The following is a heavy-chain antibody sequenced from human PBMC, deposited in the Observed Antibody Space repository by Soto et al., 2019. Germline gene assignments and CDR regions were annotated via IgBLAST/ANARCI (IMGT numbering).Heavy chain of an antibody. CDR3: AKDLNPGTTTLRFGY. CDR1: AFTFSNYA. J-gene: IGHJ4*02. V-gene: IGHV3-23*01. Sequence: EVQLLESGGGLVQPGGSLRLSCAASAFTFSNYAMNWVRQAPGKGLEWVSAISSGGSSAYYADSVKGRFTIARDNSKNTLYLQMNRLRVEDTAVYYCAKDLNPGTTTLRFGYWGPGTLVTVCS. CDR2: ISSGGSSA. D-gene: IGHD1-7*01.